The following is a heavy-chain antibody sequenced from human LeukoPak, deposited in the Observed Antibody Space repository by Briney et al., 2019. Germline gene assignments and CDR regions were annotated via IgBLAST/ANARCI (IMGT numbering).Heavy chain of an antibody. CDR3: ARYSSSSEDYFDY. Sequence: GGSLRLSCAASGFTFSSYAMHWVRQAPGKGLEWVAVISYDGSNKYYADSVKGRFTISRDNSKNTLYLQMNSLRAEDTAVYYCARYSSSSEDYFDYWGQGTLVTVSS. V-gene: IGHV3-30-3*01. D-gene: IGHD6-6*01. J-gene: IGHJ4*02. CDR1: GFTFSSYA. CDR2: ISYDGSNK.